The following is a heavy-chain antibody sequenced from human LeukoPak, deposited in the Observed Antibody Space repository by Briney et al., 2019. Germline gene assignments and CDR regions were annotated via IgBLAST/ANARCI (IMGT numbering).Heavy chain of an antibody. V-gene: IGHV1-69*05. D-gene: IGHD1-1*01. CDR1: GGTFSRYA. Sequence: SVKVSFKASGGTFSRYAISWVRQAPGQGLEWMGRIIPIFGTANYAQKFQGRVTITTDESTSTAYMELSSPRSEDTAVYYCARDYWNDGGVAGDFDYWGQGTLVTVSS. CDR3: ARDYWNDGGVAGDFDY. J-gene: IGHJ4*02. CDR2: IIPIFGTA.